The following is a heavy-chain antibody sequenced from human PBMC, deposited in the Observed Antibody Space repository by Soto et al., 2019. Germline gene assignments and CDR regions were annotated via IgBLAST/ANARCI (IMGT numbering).Heavy chain of an antibody. CDR3: TRLYGSGSYIPDYYYYMDV. CDR2: IRSKANSYAT. J-gene: IGHJ6*03. D-gene: IGHD3-10*01. CDR1: GFTFSGSA. V-gene: IGHV3-73*01. Sequence: GGSLRLSCAASGFTFSGSAMHWVRQASGKGLEWVGRIRSKANSYATAYAASVKGRFTISRDDSKNTAYLQMNSLKTEDTAVYYCTRLYGSGSYIPDYYYYMDVWGKGTTVTVSS.